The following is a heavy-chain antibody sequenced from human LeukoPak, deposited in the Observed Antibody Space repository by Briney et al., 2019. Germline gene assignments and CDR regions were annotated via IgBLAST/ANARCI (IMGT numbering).Heavy chain of an antibody. D-gene: IGHD5-18*01. CDR2: ISYDGSNK. V-gene: IGHV3-30*18. J-gene: IGHJ4*02. CDR3: AKDTYSGYSFDY. Sequence: GGSLRLSCAASGFTFSSYGMHWVRQAPGKGLEWVAVISYDGSNKYYADSVKGRFTISRDNSKNTLYLQMNSLRAEDTAVYYCAKDTYSGYSFDYWGQGTLDTVSS. CDR1: GFTFSSYG.